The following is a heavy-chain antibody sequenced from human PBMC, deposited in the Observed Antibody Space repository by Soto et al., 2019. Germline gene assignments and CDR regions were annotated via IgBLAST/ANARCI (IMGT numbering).Heavy chain of an antibody. J-gene: IGHJ5*02. CDR2: IYYSGST. CDR3: ARHAYITMVRGVPNWFDP. D-gene: IGHD3-10*01. CDR1: GGSISSSSYY. Sequence: KPSETLSLTCTVSGGSISSSSYYWGWIRQPPGKGLEWIGSIYYSGSTYYNPSLKSRVTISVDTSKNQFSLKLSSVTAADTAVYYCARHAYITMVRGVPNWFDPWGQGTLVTVS. V-gene: IGHV4-39*01.